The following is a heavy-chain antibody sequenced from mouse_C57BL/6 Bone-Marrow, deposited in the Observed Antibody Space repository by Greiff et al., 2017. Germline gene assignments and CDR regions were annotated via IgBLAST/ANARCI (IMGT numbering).Heavy chain of an antibody. CDR3: ARRYDGYLWYFDV. J-gene: IGHJ1*03. V-gene: IGHV5-15*04. CDR1: GFTFSDYG. D-gene: IGHD2-3*01. Sequence: DVMLVESGGGLVQPGGSLKLSCAASGFTFSDYGMAWVRQAPRKGPEWVAFISNLAYSIYYADTVTGRFTISRENAKNTLYLEVSSLRSEDTAMYYCARRYDGYLWYFDVWGTGTTVTVSS. CDR2: ISNLAYSI.